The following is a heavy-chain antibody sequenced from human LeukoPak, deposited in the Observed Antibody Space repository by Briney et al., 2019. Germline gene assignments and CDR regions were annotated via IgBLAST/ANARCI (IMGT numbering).Heavy chain of an antibody. CDR2: IKQDGSEK. D-gene: IGHD5-18*01. CDR1: GFTFSTYP. J-gene: IGHJ6*03. Sequence: GGSLRLSCAASGFTFSTYPMHWVRQAPGKGLEWVANIKQDGSEKYYVDSVKGRFTISRDNAKNSLYLQMNSLRAEDTAVYYCARGIQLWLLSYYYYYYMDVWGKGTTVTVSS. V-gene: IGHV3-7*04. CDR3: ARGIQLWLLSYYYYYYMDV.